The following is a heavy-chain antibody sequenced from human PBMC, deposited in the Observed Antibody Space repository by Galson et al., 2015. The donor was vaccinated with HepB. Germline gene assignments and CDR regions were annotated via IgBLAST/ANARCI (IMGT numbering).Heavy chain of an antibody. J-gene: IGHJ2*01. CDR2: INPNSGGT. CDR3: ARDRGPRFAPHWHFDL. Sequence: SVKVSCKASGYTFTGHYIHWVRQGPGQGLEWMGWINPNSGGTNYAQKFQGRVTMTRDTSINTTYMDLSSLRSDDTAVCYCARDRGPRFAPHWHFDLWGRGTQVTVSS. V-gene: IGHV1-2*02. D-gene: IGHD3-3*01. CDR1: GYTFTGHY.